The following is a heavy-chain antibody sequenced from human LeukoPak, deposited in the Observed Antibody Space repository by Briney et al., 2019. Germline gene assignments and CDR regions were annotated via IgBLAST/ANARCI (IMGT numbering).Heavy chain of an antibody. Sequence: GGSLRLSCAASGFTSSSYGMHWVRQAPGKGLEWVAFIRYDGSNKYYADSVKGRFTISRDNSKNTLYLQMNSLRAEDTAVYYCAKEYSSGWYPDYWGQGTLVTVSS. CDR2: IRYDGSNK. CDR3: AKEYSSGWYPDY. D-gene: IGHD6-19*01. V-gene: IGHV3-30*02. J-gene: IGHJ4*02. CDR1: GFTSSSYG.